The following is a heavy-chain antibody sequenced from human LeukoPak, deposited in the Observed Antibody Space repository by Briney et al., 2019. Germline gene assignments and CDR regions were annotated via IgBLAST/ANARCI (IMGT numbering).Heavy chain of an antibody. V-gene: IGHV5-51*01. CDR3: ARASRDGYNQNFDY. CDR2: LYPGDSDS. Sequence: RGESRTISCQAYGYSFFSNYWIAWVRQMPGKGLEWMGILYPGDSDSRYSPSLQRQVSISADRSISTEYLHWSSLKVSDTAMYYCARASRDGYNQNFDYWGPESLVSVSS. J-gene: IGHJ4*02. D-gene: IGHD5-24*01. CDR1: GYSFFSNYW.